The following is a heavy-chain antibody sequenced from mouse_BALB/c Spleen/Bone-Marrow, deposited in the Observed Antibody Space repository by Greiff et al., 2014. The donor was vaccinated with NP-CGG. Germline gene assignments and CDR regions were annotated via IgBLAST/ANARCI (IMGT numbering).Heavy chain of an antibody. D-gene: IGHD4-1*01. Sequence: VQLQQSGGGLVQPGGSRKLSCAASGFTFSSFGMHWVRQAPEKGLEWVAYISSGSSTIYYADTVKGRFTISRDNPKNTLFLQMTSLRSEDTAVYYCARGGNWDDFDYWGQGTTLTVSS. V-gene: IGHV5-17*02. CDR1: GFTFSSFG. CDR2: ISSGSSTI. CDR3: ARGGNWDDFDY. J-gene: IGHJ2*01.